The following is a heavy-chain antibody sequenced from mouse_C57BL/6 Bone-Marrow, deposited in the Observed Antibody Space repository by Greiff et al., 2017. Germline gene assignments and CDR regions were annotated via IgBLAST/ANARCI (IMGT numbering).Heavy chain of an antibody. Sequence: DVQLQESGGGLVQPGGSLKLSCAASGFTFSDYYMYWVRQTPEKRLEWVAYISNGGGSTYYPDTVKGRFTISRDNAKNTLYLQMSRLKSEDTAMYYCARHGYSWYFDVWGTGTTVTVSS. J-gene: IGHJ1*03. V-gene: IGHV5-12*01. CDR2: ISNGGGST. D-gene: IGHD2-3*01. CDR1: GFTFSDYY. CDR3: ARHGYSWYFDV.